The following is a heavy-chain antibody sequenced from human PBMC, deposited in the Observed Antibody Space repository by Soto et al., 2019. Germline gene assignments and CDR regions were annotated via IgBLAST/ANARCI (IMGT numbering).Heavy chain of an antibody. J-gene: IGHJ4*02. D-gene: IGHD2-2*01. CDR2: IYHSGST. V-gene: IGHV4-4*02. CDR1: GGSISRSNW. Sequence: SETLSLTCAVSGGSISRSNWWSWVRQPPGKGLEWIGEIYHSGSTNYNPSLKSRVTISVDKSKNQFSLKLSSVTAADTAVYYCASLPATSDFAYWGQGTLVTVSS. CDR3: ASLPATSDFAY.